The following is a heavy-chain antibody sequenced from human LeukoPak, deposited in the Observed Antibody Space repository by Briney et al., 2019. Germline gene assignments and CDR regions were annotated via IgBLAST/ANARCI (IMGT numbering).Heavy chain of an antibody. Sequence: GESLKISCKASGYTFTSYGISWVRQAPGQGLEWMGWISAYNGNTNYAQKLQGRVTMTTDTSTSTAYMELRSLRSDDTAVYYCARVDRVGAFDIWGQGTMVTVSS. CDR3: ARVDRVGAFDI. J-gene: IGHJ3*02. D-gene: IGHD1-26*01. CDR2: ISAYNGNT. CDR1: GYTFTSYG. V-gene: IGHV1-18*01.